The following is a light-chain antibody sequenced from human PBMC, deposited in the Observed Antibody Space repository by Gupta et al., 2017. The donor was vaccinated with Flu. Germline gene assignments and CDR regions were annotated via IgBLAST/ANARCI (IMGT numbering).Light chain of an antibody. CDR3: MQASESPPT. CDR2: LGS. J-gene: IGKJ1*01. V-gene: IGKV2-28*01. CDR1: QSLLHSSGNNY. Sequence: ISCRSSQSLLHSSGNNYLDWYLLKSGQSPQLLIYLGSNRASGVPDRFSGSGSGTDFTLKISRVEADDVGIYYCMQASESPPTFDQGTKVDIK.